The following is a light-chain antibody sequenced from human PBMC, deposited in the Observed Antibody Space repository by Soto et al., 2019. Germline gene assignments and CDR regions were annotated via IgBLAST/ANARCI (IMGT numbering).Light chain of an antibody. CDR1: QSVSST. CDR3: QQYNNWPPIT. J-gene: IGKJ5*01. V-gene: IGKV3-15*01. CDR2: GVS. Sequence: EIVMTQSPATLSVSPGERATLSCRVSQSVSSTLAWYQQKPCQAPRLLIFGVSTRATGIPARFSGSGSGTEFTLTISSLQSEDFAVYYCQQYNNWPPITFGQGTRLEI.